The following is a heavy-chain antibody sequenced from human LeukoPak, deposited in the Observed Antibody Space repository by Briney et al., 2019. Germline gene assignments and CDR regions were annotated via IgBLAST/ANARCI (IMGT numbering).Heavy chain of an antibody. V-gene: IGHV3-23*01. CDR2: ISGSGGST. CDR1: GFTFSSYA. D-gene: IGHD3-22*01. CDR3: AKGADDSSGYSNNWFDP. Sequence: GGSLRLSCAASGFTFSSYAMSWVRQAPGKGLEWVSAISGSGGSTYYADSVKGRFTISRDSSKNTLYLQMNSLRAEDTAVYYCAKGADDSSGYSNNWFDPWGQGTLVTVSS. J-gene: IGHJ5*02.